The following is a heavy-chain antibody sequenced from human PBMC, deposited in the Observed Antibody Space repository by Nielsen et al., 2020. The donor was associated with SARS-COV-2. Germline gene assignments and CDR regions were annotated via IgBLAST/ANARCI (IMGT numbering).Heavy chain of an antibody. CDR3: ARDQDYYDSSGPFDY. CDR1: GFTVSSNY. J-gene: IGHJ4*02. D-gene: IGHD3-22*01. V-gene: IGHV3-66*01. Sequence: GGSLRLSCAASGFTVSSNYMSWVRQAPGKGLEWVSVIYSGGSTYYADSVKGRFTISRDNSKNTLYLQMNSLRAEDTAVYYCARDQDYYDSSGPFDYWGQGTLVTVSS. CDR2: IYSGGST.